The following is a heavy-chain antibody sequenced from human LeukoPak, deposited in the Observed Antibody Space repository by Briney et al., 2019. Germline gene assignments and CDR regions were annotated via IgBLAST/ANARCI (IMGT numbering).Heavy chain of an antibody. J-gene: IGHJ5*02. CDR1: GGSFSGYY. V-gene: IGHV4-34*01. CDR3: ARGVVVTAHGCWFDP. CDR2: INHSGST. D-gene: IGHD2-21*02. Sequence: SETLSLTCAVSGGSFSGYYWSWIRQPPGKGLEWIGEINHSGSTNYNPSLKSRVTISVDTSKNQFSLKLSSVTAADTAVYYCARGVVVTAHGCWFDPWGQGTLVTVSS.